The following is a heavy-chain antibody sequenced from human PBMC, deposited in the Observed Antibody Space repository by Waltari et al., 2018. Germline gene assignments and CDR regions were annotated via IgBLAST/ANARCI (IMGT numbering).Heavy chain of an antibody. V-gene: IGHV5-51*01. J-gene: IGHJ4*02. CDR2: IYPSDSDT. D-gene: IGHD3-3*01. CDR3: ARLFGFGNNADY. Sequence: EVQLVQSGAEMKKPGQSLKISCKWSGYSSTSYWIAWVRQLSGKGLELMAMIYPSDSDTIYSPSFQGQVTISVEKSTSTAYLQWNSLRASDTAVYFCARLFGFGNNADYWGQGTLVTVSS. CDR1: GYSSTSYW.